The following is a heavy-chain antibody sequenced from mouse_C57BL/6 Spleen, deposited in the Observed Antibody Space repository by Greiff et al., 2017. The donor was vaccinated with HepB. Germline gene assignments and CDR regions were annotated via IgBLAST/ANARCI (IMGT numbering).Heavy chain of an antibody. V-gene: IGHV3-6*01. J-gene: IGHJ3*01. CDR3: ARGEDFNWDVFAY. CDR2: ISYDGSN. CDR1: GYSITSGYF. Sequence: EVKLMQSGPGLVKPSQSLSLSCSASGYSITSGYFCNGIRQFAGNQLEWMGYISYDGSNNYNPYFKNRTTITHDTSNNQFFLKLNSVTTEDSATYCCARGEDFNWDVFAYWGQGTLVTVSA. D-gene: IGHD4-1*01.